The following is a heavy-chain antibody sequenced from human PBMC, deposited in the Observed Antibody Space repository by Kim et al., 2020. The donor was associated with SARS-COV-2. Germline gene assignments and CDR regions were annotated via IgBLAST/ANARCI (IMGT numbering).Heavy chain of an antibody. V-gene: IGHV3-30*04. CDR2: ISYDGSNK. Sequence: GGSLRLSCAASGFTFSSYAMHWVRQAPGKGLEWVAVISYDGSNKYYADSVKGRFTISRDNSKNTLYLQMNSLRAEDTAVYYCARDYSTATYYDFWSGWVSSWFDPWGQGTLVTVSS. D-gene: IGHD3-3*01. CDR3: ARDYSTATYYDFWSGWVSSWFDP. J-gene: IGHJ5*02. CDR1: GFTFSSYA.